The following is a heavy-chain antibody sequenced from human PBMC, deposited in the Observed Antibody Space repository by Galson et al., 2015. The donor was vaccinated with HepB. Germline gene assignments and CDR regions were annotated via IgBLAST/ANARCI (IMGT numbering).Heavy chain of an antibody. V-gene: IGHV6-1*01. CDR3: ARAPSGGWYFDY. D-gene: IGHD6-19*01. J-gene: IGHJ4*02. CDR2: TYYRSKWNN. CDR1: GDSVSSNTAA. Sequence: CAISGDSVSSNTAAWNWIRQSPSGGLEWLGRTYYRSKWNNDYAVSVKSRITITPDTSKNQFSLQLNSVTPEDTAMYYCARAPSGGWYFDYWGQGTLVTVSS.